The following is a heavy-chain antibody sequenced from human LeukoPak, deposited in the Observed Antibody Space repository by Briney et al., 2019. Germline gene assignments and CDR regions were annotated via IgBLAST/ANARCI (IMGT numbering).Heavy chain of an antibody. CDR3: ARLGAVAAIEYYFDY. CDR1: GGSISSSSYY. Sequence: PSETLSLTCTVSGGSISSSSYYWGWIRQPPGKGLEWIGSIYYSGSTYYNPSLKSRVTISVDTSKNQFSLKLSSVTAADTAVYYCARLGAVAAIEYYFDYWGQGTLVTVSS. V-gene: IGHV4-39*01. D-gene: IGHD6-19*01. CDR2: IYYSGST. J-gene: IGHJ4*02.